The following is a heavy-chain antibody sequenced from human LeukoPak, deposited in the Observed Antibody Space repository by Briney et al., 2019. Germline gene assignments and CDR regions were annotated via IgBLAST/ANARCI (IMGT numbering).Heavy chain of an antibody. CDR3: ARGTPQLWLQFDY. CDR1: GFTFSSYA. Sequence: GGSLRLSCAASGFTFSSYAMHWVRQAPGKGLGWVAVISYDGSNKYYADSVKGRFTISRDNSKNTLYLQMNSLRAEDTAVYYCARGTPQLWLQFDYWGQGTLVTVSS. D-gene: IGHD5-18*01. CDR2: ISYDGSNK. J-gene: IGHJ4*02. V-gene: IGHV3-30-3*01.